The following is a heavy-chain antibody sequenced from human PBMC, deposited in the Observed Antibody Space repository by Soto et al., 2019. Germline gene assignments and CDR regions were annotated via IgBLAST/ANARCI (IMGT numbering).Heavy chain of an antibody. CDR3: ARDYGGNSAPRYWYFDL. CDR2: ISSSSSYI. D-gene: IGHD4-17*01. CDR1: GFTFSSYS. J-gene: IGHJ2*01. V-gene: IGHV3-21*01. Sequence: GGSLRLSCAASGFTFSSYSMNWVRQAPGKGLEWVSSISSSSSYIYYADSVKGRFTIPRDNAKNSLYLQMNSLRAEDTAVYYCARDYGGNSAPRYWYFDLWGRGTLVTVSS.